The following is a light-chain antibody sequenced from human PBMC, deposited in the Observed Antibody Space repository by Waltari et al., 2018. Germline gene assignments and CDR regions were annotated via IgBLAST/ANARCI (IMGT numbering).Light chain of an antibody. CDR3: QQYGTLPRT. V-gene: IGKV3-20*01. CDR2: GSF. J-gene: IGKJ1*01. CDR1: QTLSSNA. Sequence: ELVLTQSPGTLSLYPGERATLSCRASQTLSSNALAWYQQKPGQAPRLIIYGSFNRATGIPDRFSGSGSGTDFTLTIIRLEPEDFAVYYCQQYGTLPRTFGQGTKVELK.